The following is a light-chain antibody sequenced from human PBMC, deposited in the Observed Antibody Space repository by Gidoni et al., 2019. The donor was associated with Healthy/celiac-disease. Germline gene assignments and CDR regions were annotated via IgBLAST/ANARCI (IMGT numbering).Light chain of an antibody. V-gene: IGKV1-39*01. CDR2: AAS. CDR3: QQTYSTPCE. J-gene: IGKJ1*01. Sequence: DIQMTQSPSSLSASVGDRVTITCRASQSIATYLNWYQQKPGKAPKLLIYAASNLQSGVPSRFSGSGSGTDFTLTISSLQPEDFATYYCQQTYSTPCEFXQXTKVEIK. CDR1: QSIATY.